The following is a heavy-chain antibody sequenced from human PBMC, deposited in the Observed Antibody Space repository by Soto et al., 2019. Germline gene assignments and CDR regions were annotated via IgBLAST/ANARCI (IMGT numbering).Heavy chain of an antibody. CDR3: ARERITGRNGFDY. CDR1: GNTFTGFG. J-gene: IGHJ4*02. V-gene: IGHV1-18*01. Sequence: GASVKVSCKSSGNTFTGFGISWVRQAPGQGLEWMGWINADNGNTKYAQKFQGRVTMTRDTSTSTVYMELSSLRSEDTAVYYCARERITGRNGFDYWGQGTLVTVS. CDR2: INADNGNT. D-gene: IGHD1-20*01.